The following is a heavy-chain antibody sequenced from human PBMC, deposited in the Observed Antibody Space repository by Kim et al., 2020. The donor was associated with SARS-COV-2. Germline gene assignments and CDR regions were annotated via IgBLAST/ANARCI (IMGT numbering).Heavy chain of an antibody. CDR2: ISYDGSNK. D-gene: IGHD3-3*01. J-gene: IGHJ6*01. CDR3: AKDCDSITIFGVGGEIYG. CDR1: GFTFSSYG. V-gene: IGHV3-30*18. Sequence: GGSLRLSCAASGFTFSSYGMHWVRQAPGKGLEWVAVISYDGSNKYYADSVKGRFTISRDNSKNTLYLQMNSLRAEDTAVYYCAKDCDSITIFGVGGEIYG.